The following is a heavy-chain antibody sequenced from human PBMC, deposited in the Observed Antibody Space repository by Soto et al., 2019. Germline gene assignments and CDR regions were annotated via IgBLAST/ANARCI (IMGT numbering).Heavy chain of an antibody. CDR3: AKDIAATEAYYFAS. D-gene: IGHD6-25*01. Sequence: EVQLVESGGGLVQPGRSLRLSCAASGFTFDDHAMHWVRQAPGKGLEWVSGISWNSGSIGYADSVKGRFTISRDNAKNSLYLQLNSLIPEDTAFYYCAKDIAATEAYYFASWGQGTLVTVSS. J-gene: IGHJ4*02. CDR1: GFTFDDHA. V-gene: IGHV3-9*01. CDR2: ISWNSGSI.